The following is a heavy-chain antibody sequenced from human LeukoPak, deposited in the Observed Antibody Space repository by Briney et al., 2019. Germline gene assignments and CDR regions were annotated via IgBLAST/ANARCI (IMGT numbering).Heavy chain of an antibody. CDR1: GFNFGNYA. D-gene: IGHD3-10*01. CDR3: ARDSPYYYESGSSGPHYFDN. Sequence: GGSLRLSCAASGFNFGNYAMHWVRQAPGKGLEWVSLIPSGGFYEYYADSVKGRFTISRDDSGNTLYLQLNSLRPEDTAVYYCARDSPYYYESGSSGPHYFDNWGQGTLVTVSS. V-gene: IGHV3-30-3*01. J-gene: IGHJ4*02. CDR2: IPSGGFYE.